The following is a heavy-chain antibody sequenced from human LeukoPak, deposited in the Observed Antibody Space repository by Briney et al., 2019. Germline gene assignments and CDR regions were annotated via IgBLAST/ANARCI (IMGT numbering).Heavy chain of an antibody. CDR3: ARLGYCSSTSCYDWSQYYYYYYMDV. J-gene: IGHJ6*03. CDR2: MNPNSGNT. Sequence: ASVKVSCKASGYTFTSYDINWVRPATGQGLEWVGWMNPNSGNTGYAQKFQGRVTMTRNTSISTAYMELSSLRSEDTAVYYCARLGYCSSTSCYDWSQYYYYYYMDVWGKGTTVTVSS. V-gene: IGHV1-8*01. D-gene: IGHD2-2*01. CDR1: GYTFTSYD.